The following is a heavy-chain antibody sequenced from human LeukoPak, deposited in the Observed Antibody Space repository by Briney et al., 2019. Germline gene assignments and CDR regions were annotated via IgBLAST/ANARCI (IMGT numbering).Heavy chain of an antibody. CDR3: ARDRGQVGLFDY. V-gene: IGHV3-7*03. CDR1: GFTFSSYW. J-gene: IGHJ4*02. CDR2: IRHDGSEK. Sequence: GGSLRLSCAASGFTFSSYWMSWVRQAPGKGLEWVANIRHDGSEKYYVDSVKGRFTISRDNAKNSLYLQMNNLRVEDTAVYYCARDRGQVGLFDYWGQGTLVTVSS. D-gene: IGHD1-26*01.